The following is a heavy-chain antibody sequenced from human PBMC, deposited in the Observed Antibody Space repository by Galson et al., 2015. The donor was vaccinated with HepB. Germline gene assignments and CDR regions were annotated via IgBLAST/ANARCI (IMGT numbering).Heavy chain of an antibody. CDR1: GFTFSSYA. D-gene: IGHD3-16*01. CDR3: ARGASRGGYYYYMDV. J-gene: IGHJ6*03. Sequence: SLRLSCAASGFTFSSYAMHWVRQAPGKGLEWVAVISYDGSNKYYADSVKGRFTISRDNSKNTLYLQMNSLRAEDTAVYYCARGASRGGYYYYMDVWGKGTTVTVSS. V-gene: IGHV3-30-3*01. CDR2: ISYDGSNK.